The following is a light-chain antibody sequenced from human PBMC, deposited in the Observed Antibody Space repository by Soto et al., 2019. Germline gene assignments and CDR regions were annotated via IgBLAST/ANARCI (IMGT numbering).Light chain of an antibody. Sequence: ENVLTQSPGTLSLSPGERTTLSCRASQSLNSFYLAWYQQKPGQAPRLLIYGSSNRATGIPDRFSGSGSGTDFTLTISRLDPEDFAVYYCQQYDISPRTFGQGTKVDIK. CDR1: QSLNSFY. J-gene: IGKJ1*01. V-gene: IGKV3-20*01. CDR3: QQYDISPRT. CDR2: GSS.